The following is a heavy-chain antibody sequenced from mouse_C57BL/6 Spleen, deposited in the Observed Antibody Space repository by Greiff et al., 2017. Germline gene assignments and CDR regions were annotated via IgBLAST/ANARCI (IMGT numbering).Heavy chain of an antibody. V-gene: IGHV1-82*01. D-gene: IGHD3-2*02. CDR1: GYAFSSSW. J-gene: IGHJ2*01. CDR3: ARDPGSGYDY. CDR2: IYPGDGDT. Sequence: VQLQQSGPELVKPGASVKISCKASGYAFSSSWMNWVKQRPGKGLEWIGRIYPGDGDTNYNGKFKGKATLTADKSSSTAYMQLSSLTSEDSAVYFCARDPGSGYDYWGQGTTLTVSS.